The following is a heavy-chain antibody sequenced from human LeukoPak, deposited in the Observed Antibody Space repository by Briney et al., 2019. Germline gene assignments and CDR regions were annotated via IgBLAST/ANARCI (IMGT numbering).Heavy chain of an antibody. CDR3: AELGITMIGGV. V-gene: IGHV3-48*03. D-gene: IGHD3-10*02. J-gene: IGHJ6*04. CDR1: GFTFSRYW. CDR2: ISSSGSTI. Sequence: GGSLRLSCAVSGFTFSRYWMNWVRQAPGKGLEWVSYISSSGSTIYYADSVKGRFTISRDNAKNSLYLQMNSLRAEDTAVYYCAELGITMIGGVWGKGTTVTISS.